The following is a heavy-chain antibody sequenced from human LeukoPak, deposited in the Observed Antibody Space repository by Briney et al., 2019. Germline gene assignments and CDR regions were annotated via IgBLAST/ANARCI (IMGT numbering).Heavy chain of an antibody. V-gene: IGHV3-30*18. CDR2: ISYVGSNK. D-gene: IGHD5/OR15-5a*01. Sequence: GGSLRLSCAASGFTFSSYGMHWVRQAPGKGLEWVAVISYVGSNKYCADSVKGRFTISRDNSKNTLYLQMNSLRAEDRAVYYCAKGVFAIDIWGQGTMVTVSS. CDR3: AKGVFAIDI. CDR1: GFTFSSYG. J-gene: IGHJ3*02.